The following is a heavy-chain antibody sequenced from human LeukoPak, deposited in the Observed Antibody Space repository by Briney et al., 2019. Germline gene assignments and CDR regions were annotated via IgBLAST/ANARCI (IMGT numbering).Heavy chain of an antibody. CDR3: AKGPAYYYDSSGYHFDY. V-gene: IGHV3-9*01. Sequence: GGSLRLSCAASGFTFDDYAMHWVRQAPGKGLEWVSGISWNSGSIGYADSVKGRFTTSRDNAKNSLYLQMNSLRTEDTALYYCAKGPAYYYDSSGYHFDYWGQGALVTVSS. D-gene: IGHD3-22*01. CDR2: ISWNSGSI. CDR1: GFTFDDYA. J-gene: IGHJ4*02.